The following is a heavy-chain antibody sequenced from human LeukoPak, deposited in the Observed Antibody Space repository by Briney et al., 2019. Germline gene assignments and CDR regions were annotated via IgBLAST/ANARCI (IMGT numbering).Heavy chain of an antibody. Sequence: ASVKVSCKASGYTFTGHYMHWVRQAPGQGLEWMGRINPNSGGTNYAQKFQGRVTMTRDTSISTAYMELSRLRSDDTAVYYCARDLGLAVAGTSRGLAPNWFDPWGQGALVTVSS. V-gene: IGHV1-2*06. CDR2: INPNSGGT. D-gene: IGHD6-19*01. J-gene: IGHJ5*02. CDR1: GYTFTGHY. CDR3: ARDLGLAVAGTSRGLAPNWFDP.